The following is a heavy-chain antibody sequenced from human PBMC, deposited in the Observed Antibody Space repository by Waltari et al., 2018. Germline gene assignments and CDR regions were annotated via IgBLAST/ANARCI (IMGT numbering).Heavy chain of an antibody. CDR2: IYYSGST. CDR3: ARFGRGGYGPHDAFDI. J-gene: IGHJ3*02. D-gene: IGHD4-17*01. V-gene: IGHV4-59*01. CDR1: GGSISSYY. Sequence: QVQLQESGPGLVKPSETLSLTCTVPGGSISSYYWSWIRQPPGKGLEWIGYIYYSGSTNYNPSLKSRVTISVDTSKKQFSLKLSSVTAADTAVYYCARFGRGGYGPHDAFDIWGQGTMVTVSS.